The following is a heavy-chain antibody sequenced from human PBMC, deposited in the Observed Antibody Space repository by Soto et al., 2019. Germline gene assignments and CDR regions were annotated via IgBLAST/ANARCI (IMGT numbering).Heavy chain of an antibody. D-gene: IGHD5-18*01. J-gene: IGHJ4*02. CDR3: ARGRGYGYGIDY. Sequence: SETLSLTCTVSGVSVSSGDHYWSWLRQPPGKGLESIVYIQYGASTYYNPSLTSRTTMSVDTSKNQFSLMLRSVTAADTAVYYCARGRGYGYGIDYWGQGTLVTVSS. CDR2: IQYGAST. CDR1: GVSVSSGDHY. V-gene: IGHV4-30-4*01.